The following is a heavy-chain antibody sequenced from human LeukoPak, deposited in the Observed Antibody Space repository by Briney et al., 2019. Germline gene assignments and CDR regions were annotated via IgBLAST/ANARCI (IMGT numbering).Heavy chain of an antibody. CDR1: GFTFSSYS. V-gene: IGHV3-21*01. CDR2: ISSSSSYI. J-gene: IGHJ4*02. CDR3: ARDGGSITGTTGLFDY. Sequence: PGGSLRLSCAASGFTFSSYSMNWDRQAPGKGLEWVSFISSSSSYIYYADSLKGRFTISRDNAKNSLYLQMNSLRAEDTAVYYCARDGGSITGTTGLFDYWGQGTLVTVPS. D-gene: IGHD1-7*01.